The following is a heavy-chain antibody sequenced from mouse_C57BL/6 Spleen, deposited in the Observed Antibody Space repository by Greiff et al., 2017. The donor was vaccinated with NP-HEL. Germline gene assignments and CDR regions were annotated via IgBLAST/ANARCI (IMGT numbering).Heavy chain of an antibody. J-gene: IGHJ4*01. D-gene: IGHD1-1*01. V-gene: IGHV1-52*01. CDR1: GYTFTSYW. CDR3: ARGGYGSSYDAMDY. Sequence: QVQLKQPGAELVRPGSSVKLSCKASGYTFTSYWMHWVKQRPIQGLEWIGNIDPSDSETHYNQKFKDKATLTVDKSSSTAYMQLSSLTSEDSAVYYCARGGYGSSYDAMDYWGQGTSVTVSS. CDR2: IDPSDSET.